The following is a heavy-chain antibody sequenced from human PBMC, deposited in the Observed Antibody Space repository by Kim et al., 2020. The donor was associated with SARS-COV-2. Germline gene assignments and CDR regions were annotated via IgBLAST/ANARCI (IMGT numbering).Heavy chain of an antibody. Sequence: ASVKVSCKASGYTFTSYYMHWVRQTPGQGLEWMGIINPSGGSTSYAQKFQGRVTMTRDTSTSTVYMELSSLRSEDTAVYYCARGTYYYDSSGLNGDYWGQGTLVTVSS. CDR2: INPSGGST. CDR1: GYTFTSYY. V-gene: IGHV1-46*01. J-gene: IGHJ4*02. CDR3: ARGTYYYDSSGLNGDY. D-gene: IGHD3-22*01.